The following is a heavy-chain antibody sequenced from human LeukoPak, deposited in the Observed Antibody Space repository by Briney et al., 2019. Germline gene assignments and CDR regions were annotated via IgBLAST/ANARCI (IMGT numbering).Heavy chain of an antibody. CDR3: ARAPAVAGTY. Sequence: GGSLRLSCAASGFTFSSHAMHWVRQAPGKGLEWVAVISYDGSNKYYADSVKGRFTISRDNSKNALYLQMNSLRAEDTAVYYCARAPAVAGTYWGQGTLVTVSS. V-gene: IGHV3-30*04. CDR1: GFTFSSHA. D-gene: IGHD6-19*01. CDR2: ISYDGSNK. J-gene: IGHJ4*02.